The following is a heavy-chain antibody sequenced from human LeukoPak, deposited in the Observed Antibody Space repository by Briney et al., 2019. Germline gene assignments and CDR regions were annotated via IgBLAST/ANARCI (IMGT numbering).Heavy chain of an antibody. D-gene: IGHD3-22*01. CDR1: GYTFTSYD. CDR2: MNPNSGNT. J-gene: IGHJ4*02. V-gene: IGHV1-8*01. CDR3: ARDRYYYDSSGYYEH. Sequence: ASVKVSCKASGYTFTSYDINWVRQATGQGLEWMGWMNPNSGNTGYAQKFQGRVTMTRDTSISTAYMELSRLRSDDAAVYYCARDRYYYDSSGYYEHWGQGTLVTVSS.